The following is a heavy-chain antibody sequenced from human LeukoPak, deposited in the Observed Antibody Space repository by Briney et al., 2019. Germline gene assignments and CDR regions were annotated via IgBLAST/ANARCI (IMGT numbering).Heavy chain of an antibody. J-gene: IGHJ6*03. CDR3: ARGGHYYGSGSYYSYYYYMDV. Sequence: PSETLSLTCTVSGGSISSGSYYWSWIRQPAGKGLEWIGRIYTSGSTNYNPSLKSRVTISVDTSKNQFSLKLSSVTAADTAVYYCARGGHYYGSGSYYSYYYYMDVWGKGTTVTVSS. D-gene: IGHD3-10*01. V-gene: IGHV4-61*02. CDR2: IYTSGST. CDR1: GGSISSGSYY.